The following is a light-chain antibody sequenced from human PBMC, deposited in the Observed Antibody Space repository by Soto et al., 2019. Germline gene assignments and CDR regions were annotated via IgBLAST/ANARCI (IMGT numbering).Light chain of an antibody. J-gene: IGLJ2*01. CDR2: EVF. Sequence: QSALTQPASVSGSPGQSITISCTATSTDVGGYNYVSWYQQYPGKAPKLMIYEVFNRPSRVSNRFSGSKSGNTASLIISGLQTEDEADYYCSSYTSSRTLVFGGGTKLTVL. CDR3: SSYTSSRTLV. CDR1: STDVGGYNY. V-gene: IGLV2-14*01.